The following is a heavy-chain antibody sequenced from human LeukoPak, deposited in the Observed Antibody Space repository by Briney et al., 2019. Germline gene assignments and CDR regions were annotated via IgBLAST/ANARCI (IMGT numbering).Heavy chain of an antibody. Sequence: GGSLRLSCAASGFTFSSYEMNWVRQAPGKGLEWVSYISSSGSTIYYADSVKGRFTISRDNAKNSLYLQMNSLRAEDTAVYYCARSITMIEEDYWGQGTLVTVSS. D-gene: IGHD3-22*01. CDR3: ARSITMIEEDY. CDR1: GFTFSSYE. V-gene: IGHV3-48*03. J-gene: IGHJ4*02. CDR2: ISSSGSTI.